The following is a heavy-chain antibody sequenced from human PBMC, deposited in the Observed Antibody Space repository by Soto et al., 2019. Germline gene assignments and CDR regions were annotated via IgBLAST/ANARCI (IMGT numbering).Heavy chain of an antibody. V-gene: IGHV4-31*03. CDR2: IYYSGST. CDR3: ARGQVPIMCTNGVCSADY. Sequence: QVQLQESGPGLVKPSQTLSLTCTVSGGSISSGGYYWSWIRQHPGKGLEWIGYIYYSGSTYYNPSLKSRVTISVDTSKNQFSLKLSSVTAADTAVYYCARGQVPIMCTNGVCSADYWGQGTLVTVSS. J-gene: IGHJ4*02. D-gene: IGHD2-8*01. CDR1: GGSISSGGYY.